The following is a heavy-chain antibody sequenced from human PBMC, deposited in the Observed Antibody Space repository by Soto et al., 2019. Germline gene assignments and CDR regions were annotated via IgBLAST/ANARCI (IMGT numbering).Heavy chain of an antibody. J-gene: IGHJ4*02. V-gene: IGHV3-48*01. D-gene: IGHD2-15*01. CDR3: AKDRRYCSGGSCYYTY. CDR1: GFTFSMYS. Sequence: GGSLRLSCAASGFTFSMYSMTWVRQAPGKGLEWVSYITSSSSTTYYADSVKGRFTISRDNSKNTLYLQMNSLRAEDTAVYYCAKDRRYCSGGSCYYTYWGQGTLVTVSS. CDR2: ITSSSSTT.